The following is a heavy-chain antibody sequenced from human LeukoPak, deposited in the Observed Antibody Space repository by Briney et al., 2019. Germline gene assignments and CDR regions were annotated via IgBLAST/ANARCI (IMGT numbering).Heavy chain of an antibody. Sequence: SETLSLTCTVSGGSISSYYWSWLRQPPGKGLEWIGYIYYSGSTNYNPSLKSRVTISVDTSKNQFSLKLSSVTAADTAVYYCARLSLWELGGFDPWGQGTLVTVSS. V-gene: IGHV4-59*08. CDR1: GGSISSYY. J-gene: IGHJ5*02. CDR2: IYYSGST. CDR3: ARLSLWELGGFDP. D-gene: IGHD1-26*01.